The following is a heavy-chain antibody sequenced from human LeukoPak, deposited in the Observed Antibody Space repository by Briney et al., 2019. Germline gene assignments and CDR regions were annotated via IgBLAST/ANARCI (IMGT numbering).Heavy chain of an antibody. CDR3: STVSPYYGSGTTSPDS. Sequence: GGSLRLSCAASGFPFSNAWMSWVRQAPGKGLEWVGRIKSKTDGGKTDYAAPVQGRFSISRDDSENTLYLQMNGLNTEDAAVYYCSTVSPYYGSGTTSPDSWGQGTLVVVSS. V-gene: IGHV3-15*01. CDR1: GFPFSNAW. J-gene: IGHJ4*02. D-gene: IGHD3-10*01. CDR2: IKSKTDGGKT.